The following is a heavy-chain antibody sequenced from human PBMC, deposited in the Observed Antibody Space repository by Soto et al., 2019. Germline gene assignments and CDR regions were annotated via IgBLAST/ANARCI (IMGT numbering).Heavy chain of an antibody. V-gene: IGHV1-69*06. Sequence: AVKVSCKASGGTFSSYAISWVRQAPGQGLEWMGGIIPIFGTANYAQKFQGRVTITADKSTSTAYMELSSLRSEDTAVYYCARDRYSSGWYLFDYWGQGTLVTVSS. CDR3: ARDRYSSGWYLFDY. D-gene: IGHD6-19*01. J-gene: IGHJ4*02. CDR1: GGTFSSYA. CDR2: IIPIFGTA.